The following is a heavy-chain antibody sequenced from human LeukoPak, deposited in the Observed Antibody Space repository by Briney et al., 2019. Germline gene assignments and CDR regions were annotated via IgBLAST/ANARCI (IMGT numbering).Heavy chain of an antibody. CDR1: GFTFSSYS. CDR3: AREIGPKVSGFNY. Sequence: GGSLRLSCAASGFTFSSYSMNWVRQAPGKGLEWVSSISSSSSYIYYADSVKGRFTISRDNAKNSLYLQMNSLRAEDTAVYYCAREIGPKVSGFNYWGQGTLVTVSS. D-gene: IGHD2-21*01. J-gene: IGHJ4*02. CDR2: ISSSSSYI. V-gene: IGHV3-21*04.